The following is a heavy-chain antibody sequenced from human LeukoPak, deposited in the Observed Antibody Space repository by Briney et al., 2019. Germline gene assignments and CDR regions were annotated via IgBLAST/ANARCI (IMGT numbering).Heavy chain of an antibody. CDR1: GFTFSSYG. D-gene: IGHD2-2*01. Sequence: PGGSLRLSCAASGFTFSSYGMHWVRQAPGKGLEWVAFIRYDGSNKYYADSVKGRFTISRDNSKNTLYLQMNSLRAEDTAVYYCATRGRRVVPAAYYMDVWGKGTTVTVSS. J-gene: IGHJ6*03. CDR3: ATRGRRVVPAAYYMDV. CDR2: IRYDGSNK. V-gene: IGHV3-30*02.